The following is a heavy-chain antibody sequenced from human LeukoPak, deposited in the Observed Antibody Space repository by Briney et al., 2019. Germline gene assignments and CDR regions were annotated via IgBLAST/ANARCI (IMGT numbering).Heavy chain of an antibody. J-gene: IGHJ4*02. D-gene: IGHD4-23*01. CDR1: GFTFGSYS. CDR2: ICCSGSYI. V-gene: IGHV3-21*01. Sequence: PGGSLRLSCAASGFTFGSYSMHWVRQAPGKGLEWVSSICCSGSYIYYADSVKGRFTISRDNAENSLYLQMNSLRAEDTAVYYCARYGCAITAVVTSNFDSSGQGNLVTASS. CDR3: ARYGCAITAVVTSNFDS.